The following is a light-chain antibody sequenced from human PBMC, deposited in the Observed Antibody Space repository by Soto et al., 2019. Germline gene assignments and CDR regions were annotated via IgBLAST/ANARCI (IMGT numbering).Light chain of an antibody. CDR1: QSVSSGY. Sequence: DIVLTQSPGTLSLSPGERAALSCRASQSVSSGYLAWYQQKPGQAPRLLIYGASNRATGIPDRFSGSGSGTDFTLTISRLEPEDFAVYYCQQYDNSPLTFGGGTKVDIK. CDR2: GAS. CDR3: QQYDNSPLT. V-gene: IGKV3-20*01. J-gene: IGKJ4*01.